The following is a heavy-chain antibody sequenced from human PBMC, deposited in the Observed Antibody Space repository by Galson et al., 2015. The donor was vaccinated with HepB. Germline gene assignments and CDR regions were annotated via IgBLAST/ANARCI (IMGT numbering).Heavy chain of an antibody. CDR1: GFTFSSYE. J-gene: IGHJ4*02. CDR2: ISSSGSTI. D-gene: IGHD3-3*01. V-gene: IGHV3-48*03. Sequence: SLRLSCAASGFTFSSYEMNWVRQAPGKGLEWVSYISSSGSTIYYADSVKGRFTISRDNAKNSLYLQMNSLRAEDTAVYYCAAPKRSGYYVPFDYWGQGTLVTVSS. CDR3: AAPKRSGYYVPFDY.